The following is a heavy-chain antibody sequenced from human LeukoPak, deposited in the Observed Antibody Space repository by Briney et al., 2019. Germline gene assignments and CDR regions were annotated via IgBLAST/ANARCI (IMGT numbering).Heavy chain of an antibody. Sequence: PGGSLRLSCAASGFTFRNYGMHWVRQAPGKGLDWVAVIWYDGSNKYYADSVKGRFTISRDNSKNTLYLQMNSLRAEDTAIYYCARSENSGWGYFDYWGQGTLVTVSS. CDR2: IWYDGSNK. J-gene: IGHJ4*02. D-gene: IGHD5-12*01. CDR1: GFTFRNYG. V-gene: IGHV3-33*01. CDR3: ARSENSGWGYFDY.